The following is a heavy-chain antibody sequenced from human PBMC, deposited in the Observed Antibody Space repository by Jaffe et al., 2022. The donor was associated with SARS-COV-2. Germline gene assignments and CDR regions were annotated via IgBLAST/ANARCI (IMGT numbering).Heavy chain of an antibody. D-gene: IGHD5-12*01. V-gene: IGHV4-61*02. CDR2: IYTSGST. CDR1: GGSISSGSYY. CDR3: ARLGGGMATIPP. J-gene: IGHJ5*02. Sequence: QVQLQESGPGLVKPSQTLSLTCTVSGGSISSGSYYWSWIRQPAGKGLEWIGRIYTSGSTNYNPSLKSRVTISVDTSKNQFSLKLSSVTAADTAVYYCARLGGGMATIPPWGQGTLVTVSS.